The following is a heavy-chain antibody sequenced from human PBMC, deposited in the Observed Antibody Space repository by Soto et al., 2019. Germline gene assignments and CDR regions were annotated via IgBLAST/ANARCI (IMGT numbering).Heavy chain of an antibody. Sequence: PGESLKISCKGSGYSFTSYWIGWVRQMPGKGLEWMGIIYPGDSDTRYSPSFQGQVTISADKSISTAYLQWSSLKASDTAMYYCASGWGYCSGGSCYSIYFQHWGQGTLVTVSS. V-gene: IGHV5-51*01. J-gene: IGHJ1*01. CDR3: ASGWGYCSGGSCYSIYFQH. CDR2: IYPGDSDT. CDR1: GYSFTSYW. D-gene: IGHD2-15*01.